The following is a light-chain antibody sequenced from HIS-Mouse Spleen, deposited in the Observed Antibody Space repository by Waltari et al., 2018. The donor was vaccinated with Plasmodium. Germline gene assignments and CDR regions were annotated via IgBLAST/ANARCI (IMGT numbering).Light chain of an antibody. CDR1: TSSIGSTS. Sequence: QSVLPQPPSASGTPGQRVTIYCSGRTSSIGSTSVNWYPQIPGTTPPRLIDSNNERPSGVPVRFSGSKSGSSASLAISGRQSQDEADDYFASWDDSLNGVVFAGGTKLTVL. J-gene: IGLJ2*01. CDR3: ASWDDSLNGVV. CDR2: SNN. V-gene: IGLV1-44*01.